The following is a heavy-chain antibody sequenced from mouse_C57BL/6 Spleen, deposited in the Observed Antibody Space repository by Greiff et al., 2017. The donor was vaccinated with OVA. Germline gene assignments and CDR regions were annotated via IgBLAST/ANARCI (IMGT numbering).Heavy chain of an antibody. CDR1: GFTFSSYA. CDR3: ARDTGNWYFDV. CDR2: ISDGGSYT. Sequence: EVNVVESGGGLVKPGGSLKLSCAASGFTFSSYAMSWVRQTPEKRLEWVATISDGGSYTYYPDNVKGRFTISRDNAKNNLYLQMSHLKSEDTAMYYCARDTGNWYFDVWGTGTTVTVSS. V-gene: IGHV5-4*01. J-gene: IGHJ1*03. D-gene: IGHD4-1*01.